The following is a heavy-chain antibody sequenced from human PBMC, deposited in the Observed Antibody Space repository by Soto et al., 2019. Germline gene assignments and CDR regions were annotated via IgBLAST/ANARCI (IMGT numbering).Heavy chain of an antibody. CDR2: ISYDGSNK. J-gene: IGHJ5*02. Sequence: GGSLRLSCAASGFTFSSYAMHWVRQAPGKGLEWVAVISYDGSNKYYADSVKGRFTISRDNSKNTLYLQMNSLRAGDTAVYYCARDPRPYYYDSSGYSWWFDPWGQGTLVTVSS. CDR1: GFTFSSYA. CDR3: ARDPRPYYYDSSGYSWWFDP. D-gene: IGHD3-22*01. V-gene: IGHV3-30-3*01.